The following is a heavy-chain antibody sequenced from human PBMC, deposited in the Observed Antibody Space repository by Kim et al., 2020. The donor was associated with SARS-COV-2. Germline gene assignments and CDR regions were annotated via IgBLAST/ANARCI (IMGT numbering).Heavy chain of an antibody. D-gene: IGHD6-13*01. CDR3: ARVQFGAAAGTEDY. Sequence: AQRFQGRVTMTRDTSISTAYMELSRLRSDDTAVYYCARVQFGAAAGTEDYWGQGTLVTVSS. V-gene: IGHV1-2*02. J-gene: IGHJ4*02.